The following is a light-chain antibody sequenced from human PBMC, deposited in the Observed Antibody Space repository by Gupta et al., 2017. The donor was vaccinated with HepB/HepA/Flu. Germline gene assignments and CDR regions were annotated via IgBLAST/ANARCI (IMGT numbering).Light chain of an antibody. Sequence: QSVTLQPPPASGNPGQRATISCSGSRSNVGSNYVYWYQQLPGTAPKLLIYKNAERPSRVPDPFSCSKSDTSASLAITGLRSEDEADYYCASLDYSLISYVFGGGTKVSVL. CDR3: ASLDYSLISYV. CDR2: KNA. CDR1: RSNVGSNY. J-gene: IGLJ1*01. V-gene: IGLV1-47*01.